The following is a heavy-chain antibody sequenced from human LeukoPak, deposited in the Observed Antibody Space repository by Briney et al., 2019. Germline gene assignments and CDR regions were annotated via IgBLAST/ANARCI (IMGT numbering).Heavy chain of an antibody. CDR2: IYYSAST. J-gene: IGHJ4*02. Sequence: KASETLSLTCTVSGGSISSSNYYWGWIRQPPGKGLEWIGSIYYSASTYYNPSLKSRLTISVDTSKNQFSLKLSSVTAADTAVYYCARSNWNYDENFDYWGQGTLVTVSS. CDR3: ARSNWNYDENFDY. D-gene: IGHD1-7*01. V-gene: IGHV4-39*01. CDR1: GGSISSSNYY.